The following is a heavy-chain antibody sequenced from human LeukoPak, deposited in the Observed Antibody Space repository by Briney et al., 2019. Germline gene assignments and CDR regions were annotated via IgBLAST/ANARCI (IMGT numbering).Heavy chain of an antibody. V-gene: IGHV5-51*01. D-gene: IGHD6-19*01. Sequence: GESLKISCKGSGYTFTTSWIGWVRQMPGKGLEWMGIIYPGDSDTRYNPTFQGQVTISVDKSINTAYLQWSTLKASDTAMYYCARPRNSSGWYALSYWGQGTLVTVSS. CDR3: ARPRNSSGWYALSY. CDR1: GYTFTTSW. J-gene: IGHJ4*02. CDR2: IYPGDSDT.